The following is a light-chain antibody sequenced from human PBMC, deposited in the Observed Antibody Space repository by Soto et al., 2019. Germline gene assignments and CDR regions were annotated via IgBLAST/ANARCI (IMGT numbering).Light chain of an antibody. J-gene: IGKJ5*01. Sequence: EIMMTQSPATLSVSPGESATLSCRASQSVSNNLAWYQHKPGQAPRLLIYYASTRATGIPARFSGSGSGTEFTLTISSLRSEDFALYYCQQYNDWPPITFGQGTRLEIK. V-gene: IGKV3-15*01. CDR1: QSVSNN. CDR2: YAS. CDR3: QQYNDWPPIT.